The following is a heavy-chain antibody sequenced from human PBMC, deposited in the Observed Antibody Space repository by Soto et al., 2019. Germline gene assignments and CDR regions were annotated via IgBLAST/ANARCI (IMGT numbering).Heavy chain of an antibody. D-gene: IGHD3-9*01. V-gene: IGHV1-18*01. CDR2: ISAYNGNT. Sequence: GASVKVSCKASGYTFTSYGIGWVRQAPGQGLEWMGWISAYNGNTNYAQKLQGRVTMTTDTSTSTAYMELRSLRSDDTAVYYCARCRGEYYDILTGYYNPTCHYGMDVWGQGTTVTVSS. J-gene: IGHJ6*02. CDR1: GYTFTSYG. CDR3: ARCRGEYYDILTGYYNPTCHYGMDV.